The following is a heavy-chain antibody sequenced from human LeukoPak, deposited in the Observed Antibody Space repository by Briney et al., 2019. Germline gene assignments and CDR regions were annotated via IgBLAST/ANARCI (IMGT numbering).Heavy chain of an antibody. Sequence: PSETLSLTCTVSGGSISSSSYYWGWIRQPPGKGLEWIGSIYYSGSTYYNPSLKSRVTISVDTSKNQFSLKLSSVTAADTAVYYCARESIAVGGHDAFDIWGQGTMVTVSS. CDR3: ARESIAVGGHDAFDI. J-gene: IGHJ3*02. CDR1: GGSISSSSYY. CDR2: IYYSGST. D-gene: IGHD6-19*01. V-gene: IGHV4-39*07.